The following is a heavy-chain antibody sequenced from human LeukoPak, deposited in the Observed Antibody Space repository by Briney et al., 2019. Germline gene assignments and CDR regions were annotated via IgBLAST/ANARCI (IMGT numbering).Heavy chain of an antibody. V-gene: IGHV3-53*01. Sequence: PGGSLRLSCAASGFTVSSNYMSWVRQAPGKGLEWVSVIYSGGSTYYADSVKGRFTISRDNSKNTLYLQMHSLRAEDTAVYYCARVVGRRAGYDSSGYSDYWGQGTLVTVSS. CDR2: IYSGGST. CDR3: ARVVGRRAGYDSSGYSDY. J-gene: IGHJ4*02. D-gene: IGHD3-22*01. CDR1: GFTVSSNY.